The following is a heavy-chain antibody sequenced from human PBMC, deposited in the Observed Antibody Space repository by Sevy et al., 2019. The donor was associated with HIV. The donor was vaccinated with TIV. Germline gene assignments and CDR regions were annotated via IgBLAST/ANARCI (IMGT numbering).Heavy chain of an antibody. Sequence: GGSLRLSCAASGFTFSSSGMHWVRQAPGKGLEWVSVIWYDRSNKYYADSVKGRFTISRDNSKNTLYLQMNSLRAEDTAVYYCARDHRIMITFGGVIVHDAFDIWGQGTMVTVSS. J-gene: IGHJ3*02. V-gene: IGHV3-33*01. D-gene: IGHD3-16*02. CDR3: ARDHRIMITFGGVIVHDAFDI. CDR1: GFTFSSSG. CDR2: IWYDRSNK.